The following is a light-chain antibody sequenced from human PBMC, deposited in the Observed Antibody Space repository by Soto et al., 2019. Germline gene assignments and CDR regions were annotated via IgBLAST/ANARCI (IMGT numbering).Light chain of an antibody. CDR2: AAS. CDR3: QQSYSPPFT. J-gene: IGKJ3*01. V-gene: IGKV1-39*01. Sequence: DIQVTQSPSSLSASVGDRVTITCRASQNIDRDLNWYQQKPGKAPKLLIYAASTLQSGVPSRFSGRGFATNFTLAINSLQPEDFATYYCQQSYSPPFTFGPGTKVDIK. CDR1: QNIDRD.